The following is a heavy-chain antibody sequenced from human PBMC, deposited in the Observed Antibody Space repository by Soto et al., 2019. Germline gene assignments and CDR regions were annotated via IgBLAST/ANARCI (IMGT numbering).Heavy chain of an antibody. Sequence: QITLKESRPTLVEPTQTLTLSCTFSGFSLSTSGVGVGWVRQPPGKALEWLALLYWDDDRRYNPSLNTMLTLTKDTAKNQVVLTRTDMGPVDTGTYYCAHYTTTTYMDVWGKGTTVTVSS. CDR3: AHYTTTTYMDV. V-gene: IGHV2-5*02. CDR2: LYWDDDR. D-gene: IGHD1-1*01. CDR1: GFSLSTSGVG. J-gene: IGHJ6*03.